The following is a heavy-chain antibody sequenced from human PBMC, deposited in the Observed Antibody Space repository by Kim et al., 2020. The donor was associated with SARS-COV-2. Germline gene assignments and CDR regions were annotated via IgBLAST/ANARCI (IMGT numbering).Heavy chain of an antibody. CDR1: GYTLTELS. D-gene: IGHD4-17*01. CDR3: ATGRTTVFAFDI. Sequence: ASVKVSCKVSGYTLTELSMHWVRQAPGKGLEWMGGFDPEDGETIYAQKFQGRVTMTEDTSTDTAYMELSSLRSEDTAVYYCATGRTTVFAFDIWGQGTMVTVSS. CDR2: FDPEDGET. J-gene: IGHJ3*02. V-gene: IGHV1-24*01.